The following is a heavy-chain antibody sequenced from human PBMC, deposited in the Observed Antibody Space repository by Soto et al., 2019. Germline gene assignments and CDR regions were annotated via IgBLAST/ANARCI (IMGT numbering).Heavy chain of an antibody. Sequence: GGSLRLSCAASGFTFSNAWMNWVRQAPGKGLEWVGRIKSKTDGGTTDYAAPVKGRFTIPRDDSKNTLYLQMNSLKTEDTAVYYCTTSLHKSPKHYYGSGRPYYYYGMDVWGQGTTVTVSS. CDR2: IKSKTDGGTT. V-gene: IGHV3-15*07. J-gene: IGHJ6*02. CDR3: TTSLHKSPKHYYGSGRPYYYYGMDV. CDR1: GFTFSNAW. D-gene: IGHD3-10*01.